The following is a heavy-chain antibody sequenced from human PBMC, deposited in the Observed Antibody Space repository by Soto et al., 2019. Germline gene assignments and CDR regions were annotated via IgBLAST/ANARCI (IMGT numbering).Heavy chain of an antibody. CDR3: AKDGASSGWRPQDYYYYAMDV. V-gene: IGHV3-30*18. Sequence: QVQLVESGGGVVQPGRSLRLSCAASGFTFSSYGMHWVRQAPGKGLEWVAVISYDGSNKYYSDSVKGRFTISRDNSKNPLYLQRNSLRAEDTAVYYCAKDGASSGWRPQDYYYYAMDVWGQGTTVTVS. CDR2: ISYDGSNK. CDR1: GFTFSSYG. D-gene: IGHD6-19*01. J-gene: IGHJ6*02.